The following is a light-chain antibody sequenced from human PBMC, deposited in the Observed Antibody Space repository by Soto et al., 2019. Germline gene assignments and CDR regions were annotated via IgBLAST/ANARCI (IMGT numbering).Light chain of an antibody. CDR3: QQRAGWPYT. Sequence: DIVLTQSPGTLSLSPGERVTLSCRASQSINNYLAWYQQKPGQAPRLLIYDASNRATGIPSRFSGRGSGTDFTLRISGLEPEDFVTYYCQQRAGWPYTFGQGTRQEIK. CDR2: DAS. CDR1: QSINNY. J-gene: IGKJ2*01. V-gene: IGKV3-11*01.